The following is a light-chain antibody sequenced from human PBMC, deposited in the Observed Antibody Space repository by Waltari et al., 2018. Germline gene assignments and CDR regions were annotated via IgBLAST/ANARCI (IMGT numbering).Light chain of an antibody. J-gene: IGLJ3*02. CDR1: SSDVGGYNY. Sequence: QSALTQPRSVSGSPGQSVTISCTGTSSDVGGYNYVSWYQQHPGKAPKLMIEDVSKRPAGVPDRFSGSKSGNTASRTISGLQTEDEADYFCCSFAGSVYILVFGGGTKLTVL. CDR2: DVS. CDR3: CSFAGSVYILV. V-gene: IGLV2-11*01.